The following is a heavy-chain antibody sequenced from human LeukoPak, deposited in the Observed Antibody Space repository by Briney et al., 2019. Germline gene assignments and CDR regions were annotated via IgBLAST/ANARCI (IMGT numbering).Heavy chain of an antibody. CDR1: GFTVSSNY. CDR2: IYSGGST. D-gene: IGHD2-15*01. V-gene: IGHV3-53*01. J-gene: IGHJ3*01. Sequence: GGSLRLSCAASGFTVSSNYMSWVRQAPGKGLEWVSVIYSGGSTYYADAVKGRFTVSRDNAKNSLLLQMNSLRAEDTALYYCARGYSRAAFDLWGQGTMVTVSS. CDR3: ARGYSRAAFDL.